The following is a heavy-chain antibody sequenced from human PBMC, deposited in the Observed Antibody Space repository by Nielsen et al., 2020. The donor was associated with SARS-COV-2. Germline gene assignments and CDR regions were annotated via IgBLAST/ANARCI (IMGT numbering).Heavy chain of an antibody. J-gene: IGHJ3*01. Sequence: GSLRLSCTISGASVTSASSYWGWIRQPPGKGLEWIGSLDYVGRTFYNASLKSRLTISPGTSKSQFSLRLLSVTAADTAMYYCARPRFVNQVVDPFDVWGQGTMVTVSS. V-gene: IGHV4-39*07. D-gene: IGHD2-15*01. CDR3: ARPRFVNQVVDPFDV. CDR1: GASVTSASSY. CDR2: LDYVGRT.